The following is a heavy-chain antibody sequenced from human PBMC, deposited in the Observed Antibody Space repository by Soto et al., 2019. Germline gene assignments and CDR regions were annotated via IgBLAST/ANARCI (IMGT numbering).Heavy chain of an antibody. D-gene: IGHD2-2*01. CDR2: INAGNGNT. CDR3: ARHDCISTSCYYYYYYSMDV. V-gene: IGHV1-3*01. Sequence: GASVKVSCKASGYTFTSYAMHWVRQAPGQRLEWMGWINAGNGNTKYSQKFQGRVTITRDTSASTAYMELSSLRSEDTAVYYCARHDCISTSCYYYYYYSMDVWGQGTTVTVSS. J-gene: IGHJ6*02. CDR1: GYTFTSYA.